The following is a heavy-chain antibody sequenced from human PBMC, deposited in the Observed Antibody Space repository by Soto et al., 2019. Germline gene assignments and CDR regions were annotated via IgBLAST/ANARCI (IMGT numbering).Heavy chain of an antibody. J-gene: IGHJ6*02. D-gene: IGHD2-15*01. Sequence: EVQLLESGGGLVQPGGSLRLSCAASGFSFNTYAMSWVRQARGKGPEWVSTVSASGGGTYSADSVKGRFTISRDNSKNTVHLQMNSLRGEDTAVYYCAKTMGDCSGGSCYGAYSMDVWGQGITVTVSS. V-gene: IGHV3-23*01. CDR2: VSASGGGT. CDR1: GFSFNTYA. CDR3: AKTMGDCSGGSCYGAYSMDV.